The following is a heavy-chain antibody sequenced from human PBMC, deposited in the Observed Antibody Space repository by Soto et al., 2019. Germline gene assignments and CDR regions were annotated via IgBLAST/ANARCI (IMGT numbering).Heavy chain of an antibody. D-gene: IGHD3-16*02. CDR2: IYYSGST. Sequence: SETLSLTCTVSGGSISSYYWSWIRQPPGKGLEWIGYIYYSGSTNYNPSLKSRVTISVDTSKNQFSLKLSSVTAADTAVFYCARVYYDYVWGSYRYTGFFDYWGQGTLVTVSS. CDR3: ARVYYDYVWGSYRYTGFFDY. J-gene: IGHJ4*02. CDR1: GGSISSYY. V-gene: IGHV4-59*01.